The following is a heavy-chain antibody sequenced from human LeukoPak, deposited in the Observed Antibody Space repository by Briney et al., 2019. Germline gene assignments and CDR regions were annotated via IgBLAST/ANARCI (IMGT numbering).Heavy chain of an antibody. CDR1: GYSISSGYY. Sequence: PSETLSLTCAVSGYSISSGYYWGWIRQPPGKGLEWIGSIYHSGRTYYNPSLKSRVTISVDTSKNQFSLKLSSVTAADTAVYYCARQYPGGIVAAYYFDYWGQGTLVTVSS. J-gene: IGHJ4*02. V-gene: IGHV4-38-2*01. CDR3: ARQYPGGIVAAYYFDY. D-gene: IGHD5-12*01. CDR2: IYHSGRT.